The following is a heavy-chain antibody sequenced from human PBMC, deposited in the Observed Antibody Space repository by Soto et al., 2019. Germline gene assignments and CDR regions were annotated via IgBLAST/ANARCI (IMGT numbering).Heavy chain of an antibody. J-gene: IGHJ5*02. CDR2: IYYSGST. Sequence: SETLSLTCTVSGGSISSYYWSWIRQPPGKGLEWIGYIYYSGSTNYNPSLKSRVTISVDTSKNQFSLKLSSVTAADTAVYYCAGEGAYCSSTSCYGGFNWFDPWGQGTLVTVSS. D-gene: IGHD2-2*01. CDR1: GGSISSYY. V-gene: IGHV4-59*01. CDR3: AGEGAYCSSTSCYGGFNWFDP.